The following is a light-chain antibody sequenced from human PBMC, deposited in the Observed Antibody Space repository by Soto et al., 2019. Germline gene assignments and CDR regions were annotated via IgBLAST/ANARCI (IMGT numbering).Light chain of an antibody. V-gene: IGKV1-39*01. J-gene: IGKJ2*01. CDR2: AAS. CDR1: QSISSW. CDR3: QQTYSTPPT. Sequence: DIQLTQSPSTLSASVGDRVTITCRASQSISSWLAWYQQKPGKAPKLLIYAASSLQSGVPSRFSGSGSGTDFTLTISSPQPEDFATYYCQQTYSTPPTFGQGTTLEIK.